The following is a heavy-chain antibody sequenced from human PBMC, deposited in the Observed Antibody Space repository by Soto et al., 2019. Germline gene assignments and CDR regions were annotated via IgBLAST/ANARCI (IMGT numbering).Heavy chain of an antibody. D-gene: IGHD3-9*01. J-gene: IGHJ6*03. Sequence: GGSLRLSCAASGLTFSSYAMSWVRQAPGKGLEWVSAISGSGGSTYYADSVKGRFTISRDNSKNTLYLQMNSLRAEDTAVYYCAKARNGLRYFDSNYYYYYMDVWGKGTTVTVSS. CDR1: GLTFSSYA. CDR3: AKARNGLRYFDSNYYYYYMDV. CDR2: ISGSGGST. V-gene: IGHV3-23*01.